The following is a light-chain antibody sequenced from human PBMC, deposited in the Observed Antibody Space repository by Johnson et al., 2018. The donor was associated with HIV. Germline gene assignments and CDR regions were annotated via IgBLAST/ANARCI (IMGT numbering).Light chain of an antibody. V-gene: IGLV1-51*02. CDR1: SSNIGRNY. Sequence: QSVLTQPPSVSAAPGQMVTISCSGSSSNIGRNYVSWYQQLPGTAPKLLIYQNTWRPSWIPDRFSGSTSGASATLAITGLPPGDEADYYCGTWDNSLKAEVFGTGTKVTVL. CDR2: QNT. CDR3: GTWDNSLKAEV. J-gene: IGLJ1*01.